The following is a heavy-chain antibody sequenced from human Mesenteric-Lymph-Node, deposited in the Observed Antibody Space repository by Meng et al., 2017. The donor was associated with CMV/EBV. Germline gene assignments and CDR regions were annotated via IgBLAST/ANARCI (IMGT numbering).Heavy chain of an antibody. CDR3: ARDHLDHDVLTGYGYYYGMDV. D-gene: IGHD3-9*01. CDR1: GFTFSSYS. V-gene: IGHV3-74*01. CDR2: INSDGSSI. Sequence: ETLSLTCAASGFTFSSYSMNWVRQAPGKGLEWVSRINSDGSSISYADSTKGRYTISRDNAKNTVYLQMNSLRAEDTAVYYCARDHLDHDVLTGYGYYYGMDVWGQGTTVTVSS. J-gene: IGHJ6*02.